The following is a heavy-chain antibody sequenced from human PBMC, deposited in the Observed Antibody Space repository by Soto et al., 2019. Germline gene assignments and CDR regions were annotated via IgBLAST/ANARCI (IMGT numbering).Heavy chain of an antibody. CDR1: GXTFSSYG. Sequence: GGSLRLSCAASGXTFSSYGMHGARQAPGKGLEWVAVIWYDGSNKYYADSVKGRFTISRDNSKNTLYLQMNSLRAEDTAVYYCARFVVPAAIIDVHDSWFDPWGQGTLVTVSS. V-gene: IGHV3-33*01. J-gene: IGHJ5*02. D-gene: IGHD2-2*01. CDR2: IWYDGSNK. CDR3: ARFVVPAAIIDVHDSWFDP.